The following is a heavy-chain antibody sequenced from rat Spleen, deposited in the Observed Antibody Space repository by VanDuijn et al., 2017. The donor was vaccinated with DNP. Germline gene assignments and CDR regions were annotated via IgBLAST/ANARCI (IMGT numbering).Heavy chain of an antibody. Sequence: EVQLVESGGGLVQPGRSMKLSCAASGFTFSNYDMVWVRQSPKKGLEWVATIIYDGSSTYYRDSVKGRFTISRDNAKSTLYLQMDSLRSEDTATYYCATQMYTTDYYPYYAMDAWGQGTSVTVSS. CDR2: IIYDGSST. D-gene: IGHD1-6*01. CDR1: GFTFSNYD. J-gene: IGHJ4*01. V-gene: IGHV5-7*01. CDR3: ATQMYTTDYYPYYAMDA.